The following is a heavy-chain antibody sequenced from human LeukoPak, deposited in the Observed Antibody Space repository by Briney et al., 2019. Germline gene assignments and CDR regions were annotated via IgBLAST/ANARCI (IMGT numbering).Heavy chain of an antibody. D-gene: IGHD6-13*01. V-gene: IGHV3-23*01. CDR1: GFTLSTYA. Sequence: GGSLRLSCAASGFTLSTYAMSWVRQTPGKGLEWVAATSSSDAGTYHADSVKGRFTISRDNSKNTLYLQMNSLRAEDTAVYYCAKSGYSSSWSNAAVYNWFDPWGQGTLVTVSS. CDR2: TSSSDAGT. J-gene: IGHJ5*02. CDR3: AKSGYSSSWSNAAVYNWFDP.